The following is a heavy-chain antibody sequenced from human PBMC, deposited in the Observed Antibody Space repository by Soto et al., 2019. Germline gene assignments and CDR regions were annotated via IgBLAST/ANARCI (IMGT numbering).Heavy chain of an antibody. J-gene: IGHJ6*02. CDR3: ARGDYNDYAGLFNYYFAMDV. D-gene: IGHD4-17*01. Sequence: QVLLVQSGAEVQKPGSSVKVSCKAPGGTFSNYAMNWVRQAPGQGLEWMGGIIPMFGAANYAQKFQGRVMITADKSTSTAYMELTSLRSEDTAVYYCARGDYNDYAGLFNYYFAMDVWGQGTTVTVSS. CDR1: GGTFSNYA. CDR2: IIPMFGAA. V-gene: IGHV1-69*06.